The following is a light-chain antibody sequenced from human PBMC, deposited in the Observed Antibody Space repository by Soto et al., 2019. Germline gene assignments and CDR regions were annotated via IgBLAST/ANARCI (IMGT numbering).Light chain of an antibody. J-gene: IGLJ1*01. CDR2: GNS. CDR1: SSNIGAGSD. CDR3: QSSDSSLSGCV. V-gene: IGLV1-40*01. Sequence: QSVLTQPPSVSGAPGQRVTISCTGSSSNIGAGSDVHWYQQVPGTAPKLLIYGNSNRPSGVPDRFSGSKSGTSASLAITGLQAEDEADYYCQSSDSSLSGCVFGTGTKLTVL.